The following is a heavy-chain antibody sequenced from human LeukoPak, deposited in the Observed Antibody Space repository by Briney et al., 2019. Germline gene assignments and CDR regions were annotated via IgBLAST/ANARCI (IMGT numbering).Heavy chain of an antibody. CDR2: ISYDGSNK. D-gene: IGHD2/OR15-2a*01. J-gene: IGHJ6*02. V-gene: IGHV3-30*18. Sequence: QPGGSLRLSCAASGFTFSTTAMGWVRQAPGKGLEWVAVISYDGSNKYYADSVKGRFTISRDNSKNTLYLQMNSLRAEDTAVYYCAKDPSTSRYYYYGMDVWGQGTTVTVSS. CDR3: AKDPSTSRYYYYGMDV. CDR1: GFTFSTTA.